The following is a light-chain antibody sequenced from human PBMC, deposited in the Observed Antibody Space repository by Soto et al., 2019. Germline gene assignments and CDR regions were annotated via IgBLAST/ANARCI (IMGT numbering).Light chain of an antibody. J-gene: IGLJ1*01. Sequence: QSVLTQPASVSGSPGQSITISCTGTSSDVGGYNYVSWYQQHPGKAPKLMIYEVSNRPSGVSNRFSGSKSGNTASLTISGLQAEGEADYYCSSYTSSSPRVFGTGTKLTVL. CDR2: EVS. V-gene: IGLV2-14*01. CDR3: SSYTSSSPRV. CDR1: SSDVGGYNY.